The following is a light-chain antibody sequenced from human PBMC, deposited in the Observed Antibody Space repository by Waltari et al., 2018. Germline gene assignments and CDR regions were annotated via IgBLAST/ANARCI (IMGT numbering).Light chain of an antibody. J-gene: IGLJ3*02. CDR1: ILTKKK. Sequence: SYELTQPSSVSVSPGQTARITCSGDILTKKKKSRCFQQKPGQAPVLLIYKDNERPSGIPERFSGSSSGTTVTLTISGAQVEDEADYFCYSAADNNLVFGGGTKLTVL. CDR2: KDN. V-gene: IGLV3-27*01. CDR3: YSAADNNLV.